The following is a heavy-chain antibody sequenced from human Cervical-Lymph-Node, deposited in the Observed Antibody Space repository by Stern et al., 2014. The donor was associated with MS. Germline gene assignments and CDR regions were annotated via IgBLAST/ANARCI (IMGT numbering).Heavy chain of an antibody. Sequence: QVQLVESGPGLVKPSQTLSLTCTVSGGSISSGSYYWSWIRQPAGKGLEWIGRIYTSGSTNYNPSLKSRVTLSVDTSKNPFSLKLSSVTAADTAVYYCARNVDTAFDYWGQGTLVTVSS. J-gene: IGHJ4*02. CDR3: ARNVDTAFDY. CDR1: GGSISSGSYY. V-gene: IGHV4-61*02. D-gene: IGHD5-18*01. CDR2: IYTSGST.